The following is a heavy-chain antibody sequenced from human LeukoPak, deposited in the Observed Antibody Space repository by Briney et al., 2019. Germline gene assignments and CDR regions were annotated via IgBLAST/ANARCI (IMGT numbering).Heavy chain of an antibody. J-gene: IGHJ4*02. CDR2: ISSNGGST. V-gene: IGHV3-64*01. D-gene: IGHD6-13*01. CDR3: ARGGRSSWFFDY. Sequence: GGSLRLSCAASGFTFSSYAMHWVRQAPGKGLEYVSAISSNGGSTYYANSVKGRFTIPRDNSKNTLYLQMGSLRAEDMAVYYCARGGRSSWFFDYWGQGTLVTVSS. CDR1: GFTFSSYA.